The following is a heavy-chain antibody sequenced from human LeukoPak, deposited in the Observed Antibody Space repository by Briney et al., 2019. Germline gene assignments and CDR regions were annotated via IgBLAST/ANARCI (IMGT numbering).Heavy chain of an antibody. V-gene: IGHV1-69*13. D-gene: IGHD3-22*01. Sequence: SVKVSCKASGGTFSSYVISWVRQAPGQGLEWMGGIIPIFGTANYAQKFQGRVTITADESTSTAYMELSSLRSEDTAAYYCARGSPMTSSGYYNHWGQGTLVTVSS. CDR3: ARGSPMTSSGYYNH. J-gene: IGHJ4*02. CDR1: GGTFSSYV. CDR2: IIPIFGTA.